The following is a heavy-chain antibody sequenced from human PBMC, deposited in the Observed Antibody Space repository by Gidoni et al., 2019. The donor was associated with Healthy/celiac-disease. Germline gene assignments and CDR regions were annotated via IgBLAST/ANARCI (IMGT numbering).Heavy chain of an antibody. CDR2: IYPGDSDT. CDR1: GYSFTSYW. J-gene: IGHJ6*02. V-gene: IGHV5-51*01. Sequence: EVQLVQSGAEVKKPGESLKISCKGSGYSFTSYWIGWVRQMPGKGLEWMGIIYPGDSDTRYSPSFQGQVTISADKSISTAYLQWSSLKASDTAMYYCARSADGPRASVPSFLYGMDVWGQGTTVTVSS. D-gene: IGHD2-2*01. CDR3: ARSADGPRASVPSFLYGMDV.